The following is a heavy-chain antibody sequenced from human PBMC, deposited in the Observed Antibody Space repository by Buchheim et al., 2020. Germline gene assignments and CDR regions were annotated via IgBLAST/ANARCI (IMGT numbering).Heavy chain of an antibody. CDR3: AQELRPNDS. CDR2: IDISGANT. V-gene: IGHV3-23*04. CDR1: PFTFSNHA. J-gene: IGHJ4*02. Sequence: LLVESGGDLVQPGGSLRLSCAASPFTFSNHAMTWVRQAPGKGLEWVASIDISGANTYYADSVRGRFSISRDNSKNTLYLQLTSLRPDDTALYYCAQELRPNDSWGPGTL.